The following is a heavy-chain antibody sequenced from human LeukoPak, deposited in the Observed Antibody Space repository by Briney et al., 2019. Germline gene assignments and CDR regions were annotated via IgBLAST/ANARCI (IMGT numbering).Heavy chain of an antibody. CDR2: IYYSGST. D-gene: IGHD2-2*01. J-gene: IGHJ5*02. Sequence: SETLSLTCTVSGGSISSSSYYWRWSRQPPGKGLEWIGSIYYSGSTYYNPSLKSRVTISVDTSKNQFSLKLSSVTAADTAVYYCARRYCSSTSCLLSWFDPWGQGTLVTVSS. CDR3: ARRYCSSTSCLLSWFDP. V-gene: IGHV4-39*01. CDR1: GGSISSSSYY.